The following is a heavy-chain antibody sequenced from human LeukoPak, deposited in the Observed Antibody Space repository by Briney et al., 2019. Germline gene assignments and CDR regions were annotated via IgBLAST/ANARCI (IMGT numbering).Heavy chain of an antibody. J-gene: IGHJ4*02. CDR3: ASPIYCSSTSCPWFL. Sequence: PSETLSLTCTVSGGSINSYYWSWVRQPPGKGLEWIGYIYYSGSTNYNPSLKSRVTISLDTSKNQFSLKLSSVTAADTAVYYCASPIYCSSTSCPWFLWGQGTLVTVSS. V-gene: IGHV4-59*08. D-gene: IGHD2-2*01. CDR1: GGSINSYY. CDR2: IYYSGST.